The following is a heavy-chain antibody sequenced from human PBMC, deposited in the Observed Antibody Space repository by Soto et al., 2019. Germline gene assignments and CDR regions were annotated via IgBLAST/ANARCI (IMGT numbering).Heavy chain of an antibody. CDR2: INPNGGST. V-gene: IGHV1-46*01. CDR1: GYTFTSFF. J-gene: IGHJ4*02. D-gene: IGHD7-27*01. Sequence: QVQLVQSGAEVKNPGASVKLSCKASGYTFTSFFINWVGQAPGQGLEWMAIINPNGGSTNYAPNLQGRVTLTRDTSTNTVYIELSSLGSEDTAVYYCARGLTSGDYWGQGTLVTVSS. CDR3: ARGLTSGDY.